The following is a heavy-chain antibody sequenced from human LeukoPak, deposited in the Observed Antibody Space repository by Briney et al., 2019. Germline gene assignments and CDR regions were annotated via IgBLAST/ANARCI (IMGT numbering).Heavy chain of an antibody. CDR1: GYTFTGYY. J-gene: IGHJ4*02. V-gene: IGHV1-18*04. CDR3: ASGSGGSRYFDY. Sequence: GASVKVSCKASGYTFTGYYMHWVRQAPGQGLEWMGWISAYNGNTNYAQKLQGRVTMTTDTSTSTAYMELRSLRSDDTAVYYCASGSGGSRYFDYWGQGTLVTVSS. D-gene: IGHD6-13*01. CDR2: ISAYNGNT.